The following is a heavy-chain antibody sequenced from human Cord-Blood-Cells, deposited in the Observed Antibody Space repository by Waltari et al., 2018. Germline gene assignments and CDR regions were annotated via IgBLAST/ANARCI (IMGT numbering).Heavy chain of an antibody. CDR3: AKGTGVDCWSGPYFDY. J-gene: IGHJ4*02. D-gene: IGHD3-3*01. CDR1: GFNFSSYP. V-gene: IGHV3-23*01. CDR2: ICGSCGST. Sequence: EVQLLESGGGLVQPGGFLRLSCAASGFNFSSYPLSWVRQAPGKGLEWVSAICGSCGSTYYAHSVKGRFTISRDNSKNTLYLQMNSLRAEDTAVYYCAKGTGVDCWSGPYFDYWGQVTLVTVSS.